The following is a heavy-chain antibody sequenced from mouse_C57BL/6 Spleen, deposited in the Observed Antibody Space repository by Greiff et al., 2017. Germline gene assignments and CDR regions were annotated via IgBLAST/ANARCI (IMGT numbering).Heavy chain of an antibody. J-gene: IGHJ4*01. Sequence: EVKLMESGPELVKPGASVKMSCKASGYTFTDYNMHWVKQSHGKSLERIGYINPNNGGTSYNQKFKGKATLTVNKSSSTAYMELRSLTSEDSAVYYCAYDYGYAMDYWGQGTSVTVSS. CDR3: AYDYGYAMDY. V-gene: IGHV1-22*01. CDR1: GYTFTDYN. D-gene: IGHD2-4*01. CDR2: INPNNGGT.